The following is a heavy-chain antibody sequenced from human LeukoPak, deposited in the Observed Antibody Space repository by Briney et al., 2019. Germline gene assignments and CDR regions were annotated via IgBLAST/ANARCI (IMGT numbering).Heavy chain of an antibody. J-gene: IGHJ4*02. Sequence: GGSLRLSCAASGFTFKLYWMHWVRQVPGKRPVWVSRINDDGSDTIYADSVRGRFTISRDDAKNTVYLQMNSLRAEDTAVYYCAKDHKRYGDYTRGNNFDYWGQGTLVTVSS. D-gene: IGHD4-17*01. V-gene: IGHV3-74*01. CDR3: AKDHKRYGDYTRGNNFDY. CDR1: GFTFKLYW. CDR2: INDDGSDT.